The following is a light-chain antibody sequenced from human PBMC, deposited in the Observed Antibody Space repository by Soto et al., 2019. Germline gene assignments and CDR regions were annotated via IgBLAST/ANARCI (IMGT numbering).Light chain of an antibody. V-gene: IGKV3-20*01. J-gene: IGKJ1*01. CDR1: QSVSSTY. CDR3: RHYNNSQWK. CDR2: AAS. Sequence: EIVLTQSPGTLSLSPGERATLSCRPSQSVSSTYLDWYQQKPGQPPRLLIYAASSRATGIPDRFSGGASATYFTHTISRLEPEDFAVYYCRHYNNSQWKFGQGTKVESK.